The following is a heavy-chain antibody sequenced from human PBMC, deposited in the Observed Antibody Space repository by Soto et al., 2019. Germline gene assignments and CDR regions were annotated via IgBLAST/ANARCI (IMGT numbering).Heavy chain of an antibody. CDR3: ESTPGVITVISAFDH. D-gene: IGHD3-22*01. Sequence: GSLIVSCVAFGVAFIKNALAWVRNPPGKGLEWVSAISGSGSSTYDSDSVKGGFTISRDNSNNTLYLQMSSLRAEDTAIYYCESTPGVITVISAFDHWGQGTPVPLSS. CDR2: ISGSGSST. V-gene: IGHV3-23*01. CDR1: GVAFIKNA. J-gene: IGHJ4*02.